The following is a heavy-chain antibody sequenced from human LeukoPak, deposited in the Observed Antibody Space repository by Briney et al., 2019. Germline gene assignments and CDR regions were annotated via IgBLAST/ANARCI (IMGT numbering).Heavy chain of an antibody. D-gene: IGHD5-18*01. Sequence: GGSLRLSCAASGFTFSSYGMHWVRQAPGKGLEWVAVISYDGSNKYYADSVKGRFTISRDNSKNTLYLQMNSLRAEDTAVYYCAETVDTAMVIGAFDIWGQGTMVTVSS. V-gene: IGHV3-30*18. J-gene: IGHJ3*02. CDR3: AETVDTAMVIGAFDI. CDR1: GFTFSSYG. CDR2: ISYDGSNK.